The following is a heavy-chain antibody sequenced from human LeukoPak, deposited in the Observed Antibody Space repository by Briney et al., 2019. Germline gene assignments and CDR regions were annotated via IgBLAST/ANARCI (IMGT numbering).Heavy chain of an antibody. CDR1: GYTFTSYG. Sequence: ASVKVSCKASGYTFTSYGISWVRQAPGQGLEWMGWISAFNGNTNYAQKLQGRVTMTTDTSTSTAYIELRSLRSDDTAVYYCARDYYDFWSGYLYYFDYWGQGTLVTVSS. D-gene: IGHD3-3*01. CDR3: ARDYYDFWSGYLYYFDY. CDR2: ISAFNGNT. J-gene: IGHJ4*02. V-gene: IGHV1-18*01.